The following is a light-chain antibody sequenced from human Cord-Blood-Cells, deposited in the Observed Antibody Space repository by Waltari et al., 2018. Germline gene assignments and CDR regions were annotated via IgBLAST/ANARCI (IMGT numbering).Light chain of an antibody. CDR1: QSVLYSSNNKNY. Sequence: DIVMTQSPDSLAVSLGERATINCKSSQSVLYSSNNKNYLAWYQQKPGPPPKLLIYWASTRESGVPDLFSGSGSGTDFTLTISSLQAEDVAVYYCQQYYSTPYTFGQGTKLEIK. CDR2: WAS. V-gene: IGKV4-1*01. CDR3: QQYYSTPYT. J-gene: IGKJ2*01.